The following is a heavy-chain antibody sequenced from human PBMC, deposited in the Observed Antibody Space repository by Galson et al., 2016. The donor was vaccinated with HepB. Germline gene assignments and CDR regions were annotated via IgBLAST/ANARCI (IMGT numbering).Heavy chain of an antibody. D-gene: IGHD3-10*01. CDR1: GFTFSSHA. V-gene: IGHV3-23*01. Sequence: SLRLSCAASGFTFSSHAMTWVRQAPGKGLEGVSSINNGGGTTRYGDFVQGRFTISRDTSKNMVFLDMNRLRAEDTALYFCVKDAGRSGRQYFFDSWGQGTVVTV. J-gene: IGHJ4*02. CDR3: VKDAGRSGRQYFFDS. CDR2: INNGGGTT.